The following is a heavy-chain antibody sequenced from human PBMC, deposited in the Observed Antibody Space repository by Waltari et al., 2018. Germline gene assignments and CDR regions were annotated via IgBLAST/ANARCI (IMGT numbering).Heavy chain of an antibody. Sequence: EVQLLESGGGLVQPGGSLRLSCAASGFTCSSYAMSWVRQAPGKGLEWVSVIYSGGSTYYADSVKGRFTISRDNSKNTLYLQMNSLRAEDTAVYYCAKDHGDYELDYWGQGTLVTVSS. D-gene: IGHD4-17*01. CDR1: GFTCSSYA. J-gene: IGHJ4*02. CDR3: AKDHGDYELDY. V-gene: IGHV3-23*03. CDR2: IYSGGST.